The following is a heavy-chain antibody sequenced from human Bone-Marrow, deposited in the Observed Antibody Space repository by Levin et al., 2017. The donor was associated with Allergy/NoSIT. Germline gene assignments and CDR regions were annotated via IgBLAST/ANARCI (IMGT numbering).Heavy chain of an antibody. Sequence: PVASVKVSCKVSGYTLTEISMHWVRQAPGKGLEWMGGFDPEDGERIFAQKFQGRVTMTEDTSTDTVYMELSSLRSEDTAVYYCATDKGGFGEPIWIYYGMDVWGQGTTVTVSS. CDR3: ATDKGGFGEPIWIYYGMDV. J-gene: IGHJ6*02. D-gene: IGHD3-16*01. CDR1: GYTLTEIS. CDR2: FDPEDGER. V-gene: IGHV1-24*01.